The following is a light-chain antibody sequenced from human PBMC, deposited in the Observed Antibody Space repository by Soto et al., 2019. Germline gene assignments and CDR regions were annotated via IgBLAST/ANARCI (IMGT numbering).Light chain of an antibody. CDR1: QSFTSSY. CDR3: QQYGNSPPT. CDR2: GAS. V-gene: IGKV3-20*01. J-gene: IGKJ4*01. Sequence: EIVMTQSPATLSVSTGERATLSCRASQSFTSSYLAWYQQKPGQAPRLLMYGASTRAPGIPDRLSGSGSGTDFTLTISRLEPEDSAVYYCQQYGNSPPTFGGGTKVDIK.